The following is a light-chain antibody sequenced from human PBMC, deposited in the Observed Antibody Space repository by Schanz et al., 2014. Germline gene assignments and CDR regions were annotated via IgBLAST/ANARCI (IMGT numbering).Light chain of an antibody. CDR1: QSISSY. V-gene: IGKV1-33*01. CDR3: QQSDNLPH. J-gene: IGKJ4*01. CDR2: AAS. Sequence: DIQMTQSPSSLSASVGDRVTITCRASQSISSYLNWYQQKPGKAPKFLIYAASSLQSGVPSRFSGSGSRTDFTFTISSLQPEDIATYYCQQSDNLPHFGGGTKVEV.